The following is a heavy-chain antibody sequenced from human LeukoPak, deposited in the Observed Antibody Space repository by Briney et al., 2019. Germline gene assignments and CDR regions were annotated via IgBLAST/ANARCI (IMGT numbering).Heavy chain of an antibody. V-gene: IGHV4-38-2*02. CDR1: GYSISSGYY. J-gene: IGHJ4*02. D-gene: IGHD3-10*01. CDR2: IYHSGST. CDR3: AVRVTMVRGVMWDY. Sequence: PSETLSRTCTVSGYSISSGYYWGWIRQPPGKGLEWIGSIYHSGSTYYNPSLKSRVTISVDTSKNQFSLKLSSVTAADTAVYYCAVRVTMVRGVMWDYWGQGTLVTVSS.